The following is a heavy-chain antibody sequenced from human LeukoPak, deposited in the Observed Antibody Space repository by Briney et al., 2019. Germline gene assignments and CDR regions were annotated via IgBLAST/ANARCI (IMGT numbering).Heavy chain of an antibody. D-gene: IGHD3-10*01. CDR1: GDTLTSGDYH. V-gene: IGHV4-61*08. CDR2: KQGSSNA. CDR3: ARYPAGSGKSDY. Sequence: SETLTLTCTVSGDTLTSGDYHWSWLRQSQGQGLEGISQKQGSSNANYNPSLNSRTTILLNTSKNQFSLKLNSVTSADTAVYYCARYPAGSGKSDYWGQGTLVTVSS. J-gene: IGHJ4*02.